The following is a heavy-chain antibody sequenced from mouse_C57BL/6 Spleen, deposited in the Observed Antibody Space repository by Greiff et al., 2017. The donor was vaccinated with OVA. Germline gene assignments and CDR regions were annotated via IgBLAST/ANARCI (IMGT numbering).Heavy chain of an antibody. Sequence: QVQLQQSGADLARPGASVKMSCKASGYTFTSYTMHWVKQRPGQGLEWIGYINPSSGYTKYNQKFKDKATLTADKSSSTAYMQLSSLTSEDSAVYYCARREGGVTTLDYWGQGTTLTVSS. J-gene: IGHJ2*01. D-gene: IGHD2-3*01. CDR2: INPSSGYT. V-gene: IGHV1-4*01. CDR1: GYTFTSYT. CDR3: ARREGGVTTLDY.